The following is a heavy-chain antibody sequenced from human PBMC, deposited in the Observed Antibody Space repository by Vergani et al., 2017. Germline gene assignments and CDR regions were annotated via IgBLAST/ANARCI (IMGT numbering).Heavy chain of an antibody. CDR2: ISYDGSNK. CDR3: AKVRDANQLPHY. V-gene: IGHV3-30*02. J-gene: IGHJ4*02. D-gene: IGHD2-2*01. Sequence: QVLLVDSGGGVVQPGGSLRLSCAASGFTFSDYAMHWVRQAPGKGLEWVAFISYDGSNKYYADSVKGRFTISRDNSKNTLYLQMNSLRTEDTAVYFCAKVRDANQLPHYWSQGTLVTVSS. CDR1: GFTFSDYA.